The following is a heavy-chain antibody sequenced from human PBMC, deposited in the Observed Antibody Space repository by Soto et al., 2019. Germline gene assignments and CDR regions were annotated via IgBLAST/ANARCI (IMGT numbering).Heavy chain of an antibody. CDR3: ALSLVYCISTSCFPTLEGWFDP. D-gene: IGHD2-2*01. J-gene: IGHJ5*02. Sequence: QITLKESGPPLVKPTQTLTLTCTFSGFSLSTSGVGVGWIRQPPGKALEWLALIYWDDDKRYSPSLKSRLTNTKDPSKNQVVLTITNMHPVDTATYYCALSLVYCISTSCFPTLEGWFDPWGQGTLVTVSS. CDR1: GFSLSTSGVG. V-gene: IGHV2-5*02. CDR2: IYWDDDK.